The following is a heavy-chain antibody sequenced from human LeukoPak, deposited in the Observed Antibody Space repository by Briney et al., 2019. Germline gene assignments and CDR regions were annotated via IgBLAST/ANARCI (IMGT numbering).Heavy chain of an antibody. CDR2: INTNTGNP. V-gene: IGHV7-4-1*02. CDR1: GYTFTSYA. D-gene: IGHD3-3*01. Sequence: ASVKVSCKASGYTFTSYAMNWVRQAPGQGLEWMGWINTNTGNPTYAQGFTGRFVFSLDTSVSTAYLQISSLKAEDTAVYYCAREEGLYGDYYYGMDVWGQGTTVTVSS. J-gene: IGHJ6*02. CDR3: AREEGLYGDYYYGMDV.